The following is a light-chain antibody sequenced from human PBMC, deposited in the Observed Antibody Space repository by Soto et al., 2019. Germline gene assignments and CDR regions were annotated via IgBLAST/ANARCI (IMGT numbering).Light chain of an antibody. CDR1: QSVSSY. Sequence: EFVLTQSPGTLSLSPGERATLSCRASQSVSSYLAWYQQKPGQAPRLLISGASTRAPGIPARFSGSGSGTDFTLTISRLEPEDFAVYYCQQYGNSPQTFGQGTKVDIK. J-gene: IGKJ1*01. CDR2: GAS. V-gene: IGKV3-20*01. CDR3: QQYGNSPQT.